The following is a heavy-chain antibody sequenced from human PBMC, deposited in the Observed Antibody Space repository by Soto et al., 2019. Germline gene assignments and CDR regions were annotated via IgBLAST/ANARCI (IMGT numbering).Heavy chain of an antibody. Sequence: QVQLVQSGAEVKQPGASVKVSCKASGYTFTNYAMHWVRQAPGLRLQWMGWIDGGNGNTEYSQSLQARVTITSDTSASTAYMELYSLRSEDSAVYYCARAPLFLGGTEYYFDHWGQGTLVTVSS. CDR1: GYTFTNYA. CDR2: IDGGNGNT. CDR3: ARAPLFLGGTEYYFDH. J-gene: IGHJ4*02. D-gene: IGHD2-21*02. V-gene: IGHV1-3*01.